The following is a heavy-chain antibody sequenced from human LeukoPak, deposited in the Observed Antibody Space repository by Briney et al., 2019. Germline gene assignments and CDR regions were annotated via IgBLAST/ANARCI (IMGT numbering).Heavy chain of an antibody. D-gene: IGHD6-13*01. CDR3: ARYSSTWPYWYFDL. J-gene: IGHJ2*01. V-gene: IGHV4-30-2*01. Sequence: SETLSLTCAVSGGSIGSGGYSWSWIRQPPGKGLEWIGYIYHSGSTYYNPSLKSRVTISLDRSKNQFSPKLTSVTAADTAVYYCARYSSTWPYWYFDLWGRGTLVTVSS. CDR1: GGSIGSGGYS. CDR2: IYHSGST.